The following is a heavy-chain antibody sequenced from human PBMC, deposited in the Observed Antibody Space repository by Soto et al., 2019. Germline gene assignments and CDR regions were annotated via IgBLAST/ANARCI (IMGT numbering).Heavy chain of an antibody. D-gene: IGHD6-19*01. CDR1: GFTFSEYA. V-gene: IGHV3-30*18. CDR2: VSHDGRNT. CDR3: AKGGRQWLVTSDFNY. J-gene: IGHJ4*02. Sequence: VQLVESGGGVVQPGRSLRLSCAASGFTFSEYAMHWVRQAPGKGLEWVAVVSHDGRNTHYADSVKGRFNISRDSSKNTVSLEMTSLRAEDTAVYYCAKGGRQWLVTSDFNYWGQGALVTVSS.